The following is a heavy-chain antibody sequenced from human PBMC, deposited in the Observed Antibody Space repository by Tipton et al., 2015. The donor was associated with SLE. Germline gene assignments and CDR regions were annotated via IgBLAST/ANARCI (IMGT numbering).Heavy chain of an antibody. J-gene: IGHJ4*02. Sequence: QSGAEVKKPGASVKVSCKASGYTFTSYGIAWVRQAPGQGLEWMGWISAYKGNTNYAQKFQGRVTITADKSTSTAYMELSSLRCEDTAVYYCEAYYEFWGGDWGQGTLVTVSS. CDR2: ISAYKGNT. D-gene: IGHD3-3*01. V-gene: IGHV1-18*01. CDR3: EAYYEFWGGD. CDR1: GYTFTSYG.